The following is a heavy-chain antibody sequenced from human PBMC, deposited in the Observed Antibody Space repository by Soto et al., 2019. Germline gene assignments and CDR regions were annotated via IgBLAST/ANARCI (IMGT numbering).Heavy chain of an antibody. D-gene: IGHD2-2*01. CDR1: GYTSADFG. CDR3: LRDKKYFRVNGNWFDS. CDR2: VSGNNGAS. J-gene: IGHJ5*01. V-gene: IGHV1-18*04. Sequence: ASVKVSCKASGYTSADFGISWVRQAPGQGLEWMGWVSGNNGASNPAPKVQGRITMTLDTSTGVSYMALRSLRSDDTAIYYCLRDKKYFRVNGNWFDSWGQGTLVTVSS.